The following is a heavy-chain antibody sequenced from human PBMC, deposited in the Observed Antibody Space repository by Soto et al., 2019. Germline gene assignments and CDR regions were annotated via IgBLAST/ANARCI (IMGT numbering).Heavy chain of an antibody. D-gene: IGHD4-4*01. CDR3: AKDASCNYVLHPNYYFDY. V-gene: IGHV3-30*18. CDR2: ISYDGSNK. Sequence: QVQLVESGGGVVQPGRSLRLSCAASGFTFSSYGMHWVRQAPGKGLEWVAVISYDGSNKYYAVSVKGRFTISRDNSKNTLYLQMNSLRAEDTAVYYCAKDASCNYVLHPNYYFDYWGQGTLVTVSS. J-gene: IGHJ4*02. CDR1: GFTFSSYG.